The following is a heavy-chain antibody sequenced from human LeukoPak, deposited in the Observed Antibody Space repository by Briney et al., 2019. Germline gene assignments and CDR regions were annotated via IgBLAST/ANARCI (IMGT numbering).Heavy chain of an antibody. D-gene: IGHD6-13*01. V-gene: IGHV3-74*01. CDR1: EVTFKGNW. Sequence: GGPLRLSFEASEVTFKGNWRHRGGQPPGKRLMWVSRINKDGSSTSYADSVKGRFTISRDNTKDTLFLQMNSLRAEDTAVYYCARDGAAAGTDYFDYWGQGTLVTVSS. CDR2: INKDGSST. J-gene: IGHJ4*02. CDR3: ARDGAAAGTDYFDY.